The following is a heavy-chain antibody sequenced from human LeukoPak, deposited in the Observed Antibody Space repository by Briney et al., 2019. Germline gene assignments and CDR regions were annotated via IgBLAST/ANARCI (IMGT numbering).Heavy chain of an antibody. D-gene: IGHD6-13*01. Sequence: GGSLRLSCAASGFTFSSYSMNWVRQAPGKGLEWDSYISSSSSTIYYADSVKGRFTISRDNSKNTLYLQMNSLRAEDTAVYYCAKERPIAAAGFFGYWGQGTLVTVSS. CDR1: GFTFSSYS. CDR2: ISSSSSTI. J-gene: IGHJ4*02. V-gene: IGHV3-48*01. CDR3: AKERPIAAAGFFGY.